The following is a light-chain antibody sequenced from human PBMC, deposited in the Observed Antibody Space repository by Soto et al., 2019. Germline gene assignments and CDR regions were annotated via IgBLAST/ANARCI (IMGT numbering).Light chain of an antibody. J-gene: IGKJ2*01. V-gene: IGKV3-20*01. Sequence: EVVLTQSPGTLSLSPGERATLSCRASQSVSRSYLAWYQQKPGQAPRLLIYGASTRATGISGRFSGSGSGTDFTLTISSLEPADFAVYYCQQYGTSPPLYTFGQGTKLEI. CDR3: QQYGTSPPLYT. CDR2: GAS. CDR1: QSVSRSY.